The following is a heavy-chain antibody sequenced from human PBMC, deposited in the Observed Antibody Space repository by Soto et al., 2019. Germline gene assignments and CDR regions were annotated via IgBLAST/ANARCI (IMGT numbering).Heavy chain of an antibody. Sequence: QVQLVQSGAEVKKPGASVKVSCKASGYTFTIYAMHWVRQAPGQRLEWMGGINAGNGQTKYSQKFQVRLTITRDTSASTAYMELSSLRSEDTAVYYCARVTGYYAAAYWGQGTLVIVAS. V-gene: IGHV1-3*01. CDR3: ARVTGYYAAAY. CDR2: INAGNGQT. D-gene: IGHD3-9*01. J-gene: IGHJ4*02. CDR1: GYTFTIYA.